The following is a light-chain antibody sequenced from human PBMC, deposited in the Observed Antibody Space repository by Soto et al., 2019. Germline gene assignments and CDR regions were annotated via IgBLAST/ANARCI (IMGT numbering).Light chain of an antibody. CDR3: QQSFTTPLT. CDR2: VAS. Sequence: IQMTESPSSLSASVLYRVTITSRASQNIGRFLNWHQQKPGKAPNVLINVASTLRSGVPSRFSGSGSGTDFNLTINSLQPEDFATYFCQQSFTTPLTFGGGTRWIS. CDR1: QNIGRF. V-gene: IGKV1-39*01. J-gene: IGKJ4*01.